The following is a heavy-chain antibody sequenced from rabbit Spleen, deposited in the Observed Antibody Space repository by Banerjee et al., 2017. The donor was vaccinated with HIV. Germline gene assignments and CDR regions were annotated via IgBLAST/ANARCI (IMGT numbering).Heavy chain of an antibody. Sequence: QQQLEESGGGLVKPEGSLTLTCKASGFDLSSLYYMCWVRQAPGKGLEWIACIRTTDGDTWYATWARGRFTVSKTSSTTVTLQMTSLTAADTATYFCARETSGGWGVVLYYFNLWGPGTLVTVS. J-gene: IGHJ4*01. D-gene: IGHD4-1*01. CDR1: GFDLSSLYY. CDR3: ARETSGGWGVVLYYFNL. V-gene: IGHV1S45*01. CDR2: IRTTDGDT.